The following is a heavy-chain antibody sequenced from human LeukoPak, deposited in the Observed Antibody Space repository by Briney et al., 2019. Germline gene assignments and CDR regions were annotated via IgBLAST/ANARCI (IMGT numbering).Heavy chain of an antibody. J-gene: IGHJ4*02. CDR2: IWHDGTNK. V-gene: IGHV3-33*01. CDR3: ARAYYYDTSVIPDY. Sequence: PGGSLRLSCAASGFTFCTYVMHGVRQAPGKGLDWVAIIWHDGTNKYYADSVKGRFTISRDNSKNTLYLQMNSLRVEDTAVYYCARAYYYDTSVIPDYWGQGTLVTVSS. CDR1: GFTFCTYV. D-gene: IGHD3-22*01.